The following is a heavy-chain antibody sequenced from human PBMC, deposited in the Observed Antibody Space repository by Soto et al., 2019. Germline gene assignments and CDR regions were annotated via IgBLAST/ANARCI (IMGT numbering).Heavy chain of an antibody. CDR3: AKDRDVVVASPDY. J-gene: IGHJ4*02. CDR1: GFTFSAYA. Sequence: EVQLLESGGGLVQPGGSLRLSCAGSGFTFSAYAMSWVRQAPGKGLEWVSALSGSGGSTYYAESVKGRFTISRDNSKNTLSLKRDSLRAEDTAVYYCAKDRDVVVASPDYWGQGILVTVSS. V-gene: IGHV3-23*01. CDR2: LSGSGGST. D-gene: IGHD2-21*01.